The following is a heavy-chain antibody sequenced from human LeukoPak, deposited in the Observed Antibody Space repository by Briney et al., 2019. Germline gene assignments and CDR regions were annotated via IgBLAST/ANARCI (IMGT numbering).Heavy chain of an antibody. CDR3: ARGGIVGATIDWFDP. D-gene: IGHD1-26*01. V-gene: IGHV1-69*13. J-gene: IGHJ5*02. Sequence: GASVKVSCKASGGTFSSYAISWVRQAPGQGLEWMGGIIPIFGTANYAQKFQGRVTITADESTSTAYKELSSLRSEDTAVYYCARGGIVGATIDWFDPWGQGTLVTVSS. CDR2: IIPIFGTA. CDR1: GGTFSSYA.